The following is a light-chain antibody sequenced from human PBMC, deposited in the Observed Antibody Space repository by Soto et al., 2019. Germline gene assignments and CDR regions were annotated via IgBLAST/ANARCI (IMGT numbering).Light chain of an antibody. Sequence: AIQMTQSPSSLSASVGDRVTITCRASQGIGNDLGWYQQKPGKAPKLLIYDASSLQSGVPSRFSGSGSGTDFTLTISSLQPEDFATYYCLRDYHGWTFGQGNKVEIK. J-gene: IGKJ1*01. CDR2: DAS. V-gene: IGKV1-6*01. CDR1: QGIGND. CDR3: LRDYHGWT.